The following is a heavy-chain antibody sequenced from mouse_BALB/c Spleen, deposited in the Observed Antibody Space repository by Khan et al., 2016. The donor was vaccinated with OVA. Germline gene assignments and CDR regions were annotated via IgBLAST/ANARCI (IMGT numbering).Heavy chain of an antibody. CDR2: VSTGGSYT. CDR3: KRLAYECDSGGFAY. V-gene: IGHV5-6*01. J-gene: IGHJ3*01. D-gene: IGHD1-3*01. CDR1: GFTFSTYG. Sequence: EVELVESGGDLVKPGGSLKLSCAASGFTFSTYGMYWVRQTPDKRLEWVATVSTGGSYTYFPDSVKGRFTISRDNATNTPYLQMSGLKSEDTAMFSCKRLAYECDSGGFAYWGQGTLVTVSA.